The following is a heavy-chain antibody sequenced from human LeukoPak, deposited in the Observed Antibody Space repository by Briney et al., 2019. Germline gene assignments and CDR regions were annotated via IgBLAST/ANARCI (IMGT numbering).Heavy chain of an antibody. D-gene: IGHD5-18*01. CDR1: GYSISSGYY. Sequence: PSETLSLTCTVSGYSISSGYYWGWIRQPPGKGLEWIGSIYHSGSTYYNPSLKSRVTISVDTSKNQFPLKLSSVTAADTAVYYCARGGYGVDYWGQGTLVTVSS. CDR2: IYHSGST. J-gene: IGHJ4*02. V-gene: IGHV4-38-2*02. CDR3: ARGGYGVDY.